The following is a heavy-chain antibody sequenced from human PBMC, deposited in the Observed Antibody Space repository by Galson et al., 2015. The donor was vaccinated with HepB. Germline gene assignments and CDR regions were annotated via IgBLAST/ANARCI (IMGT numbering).Heavy chain of an antibody. CDR3: VKGPGSAPLRNWFDP. V-gene: IGHV3-64D*06. Sequence: SLRLSCAASGFTFRSYAMHWVRQAPGKGLEYVSAISSNGSSAYYADSVKGRFTISRDNSKSTLYLQMSSLRAEDTVVYYCVKGPGSAPLRNWFDPWGQGTLVTVSS. CDR1: GFTFRSYA. J-gene: IGHJ5*02. D-gene: IGHD3-16*01. CDR2: ISSNGSSA.